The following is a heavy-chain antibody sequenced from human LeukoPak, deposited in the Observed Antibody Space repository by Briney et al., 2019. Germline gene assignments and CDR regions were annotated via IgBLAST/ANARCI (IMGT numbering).Heavy chain of an antibody. CDR1: GGSISSYSYY. CDR2: ISYSGST. V-gene: IGHV4-39*01. Sequence: SETLSLTCTVSGGSISSYSYYWGWVRQPPGKGLEWIGTISYSGSTYYNPSLKSRLTISVDTSKNQFSLKVSSVTAADTAVYYCARHLNGITIVGVVFDYWGQGTLVTVSS. J-gene: IGHJ4*02. D-gene: IGHD3-3*01. CDR3: ARHLNGITIVGVVFDY.